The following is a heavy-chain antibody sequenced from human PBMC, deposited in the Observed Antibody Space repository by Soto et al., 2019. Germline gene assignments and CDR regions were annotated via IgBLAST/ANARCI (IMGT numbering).Heavy chain of an antibody. D-gene: IGHD2-15*01. V-gene: IGHV3-49*03. J-gene: IGHJ1*01. CDR1: GFTFGDYA. CDR2: IRSKAYGGTT. CDR3: TRDRGVVVVAATGVQH. Sequence: GGSLRLSCTASGFTFGDYAMSWFRQAPGKGLEWVGFIRSKAYGGTTEYAASVKGRFTISRDDSKSIAYLQMNSLKTEDTAVYYCTRDRGVVVVAATGVQHWGQGTLVTVSS.